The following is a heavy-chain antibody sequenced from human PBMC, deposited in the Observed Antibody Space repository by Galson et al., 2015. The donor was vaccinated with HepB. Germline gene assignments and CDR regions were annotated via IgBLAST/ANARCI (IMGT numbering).Heavy chain of an antibody. D-gene: IGHD3-22*01. CDR3: AKGDQYDKSGDHYNYGMDV. J-gene: IGHJ6*02. CDR2: ISYDGRKK. Sequence: ALRLCCAVAGFTFGSFGRDWVRQAPGDGVEWVSVISYDGRKKYYPDSVKGRLTISRNNSQNTLYLQMSSLGADDTAVYYCAKGDQYDKSGDHYNYGMDVWGQGTTVTVSS. V-gene: IGHV3-30*18. CDR1: GFTFGSFG.